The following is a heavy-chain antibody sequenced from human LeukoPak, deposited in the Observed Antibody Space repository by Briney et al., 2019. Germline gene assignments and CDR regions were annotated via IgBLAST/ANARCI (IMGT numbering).Heavy chain of an antibody. Sequence: VASVKVSCKASGYTFTSYYMHWVRQAPGQGLEWMGIINPSGGSTSYAQKFQGRVTMTRDTSTSTVYMELSSLRSEDTAVYYCARSPRLVRGGNPIDYWGQGTLVTVSS. D-gene: IGHD3-10*01. CDR3: ARSPRLVRGGNPIDY. V-gene: IGHV1-46*01. CDR2: INPSGGST. CDR1: GYTFTSYY. J-gene: IGHJ4*02.